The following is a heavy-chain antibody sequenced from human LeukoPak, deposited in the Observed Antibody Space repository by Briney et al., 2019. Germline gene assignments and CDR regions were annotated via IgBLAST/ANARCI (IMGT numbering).Heavy chain of an antibody. CDR3: ARDPTYYYDSSGYIDY. J-gene: IGHJ4*02. Sequence: PGGSLGLSCAASGFTFSSYWMHWVRQAPGKGLVWVSRINSDGSSTSYADSVKGRFTISRDNAKNTLYLQMSSLRAEDTAVYYCARDPTYYYDSSGYIDYWGQGTLVTVSS. CDR2: INSDGSST. V-gene: IGHV3-74*01. D-gene: IGHD3-22*01. CDR1: GFTFSSYW.